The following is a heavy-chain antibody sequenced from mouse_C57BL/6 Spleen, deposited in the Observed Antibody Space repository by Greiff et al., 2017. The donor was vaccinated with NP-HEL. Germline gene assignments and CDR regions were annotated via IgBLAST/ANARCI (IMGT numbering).Heavy chain of an antibody. CDR1: GYTFTSYG. D-gene: IGHD1-1*01. CDR2: IYPRSGNT. Sequence: QVQLQQSGAELARPGASVKLSCKASGYTFTSYGISWVKQSTGQGLEWIGEIYPRSGNTYYNEKFKGKATLTADKSSSTAYMELRSLTSEDSAVYFCARERNYYGSSYDYAMDYWGQGTSVTVSS. CDR3: ARERNYYGSSYDYAMDY. J-gene: IGHJ4*01. V-gene: IGHV1-81*01.